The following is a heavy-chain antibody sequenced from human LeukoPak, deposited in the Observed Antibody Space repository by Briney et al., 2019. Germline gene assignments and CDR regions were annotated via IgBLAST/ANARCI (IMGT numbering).Heavy chain of an antibody. CDR2: INPNSGGT. J-gene: IGHJ4*02. CDR1: GYTFTGYY. Sequence: AASVKVSCKASGYTFTGYYMHLVRQAPGQGLEWMGRINPNSGGTNYAQKFQGRVTMTRDTSISTAYMELSRLRSDDTAVYYCARAKKTKNYYGDYPDYWGQGTLVTVSS. CDR3: ARAKKTKNYYGDYPDY. D-gene: IGHD4-17*01. V-gene: IGHV1-2*06.